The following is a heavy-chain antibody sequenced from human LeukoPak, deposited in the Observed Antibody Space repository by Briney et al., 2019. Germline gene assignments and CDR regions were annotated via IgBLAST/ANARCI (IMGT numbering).Heavy chain of an antibody. J-gene: IGHJ4*02. CDR3: ARLVDGIYTRLDS. D-gene: IGHD1-26*01. Sequence: SETLSLTCTVSRGSISPDHCAWIRQPPGKGLEWIGYIFYTGRARYNPSLESRVTLTVDMSKNQVSLKLSSVTAADTAIYCCARLVDGIYTRLDSWGQGTLVTVSS. CDR2: IFYTGRA. V-gene: IGHV4-59*08. CDR1: RGSISPDH.